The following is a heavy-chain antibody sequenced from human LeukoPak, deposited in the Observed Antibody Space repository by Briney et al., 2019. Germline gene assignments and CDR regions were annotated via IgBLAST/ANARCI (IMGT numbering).Heavy chain of an antibody. CDR3: ARLKAVAGPHYYFDY. V-gene: IGHV3-7*01. J-gene: IGHJ4*02. D-gene: IGHD6-19*01. CDR1: GFTFSSYW. CDR2: IKQDGSEK. Sequence: GGSLRLSCAASGFTFSSYWMSWVRQAPGKGLEWVANIKQDGSEKYYVDSVKGRFTISRDNAKNSLYLQMNSLRAEDTAVYYCARLKAVAGPHYYFDYWGQGTLVTVSS.